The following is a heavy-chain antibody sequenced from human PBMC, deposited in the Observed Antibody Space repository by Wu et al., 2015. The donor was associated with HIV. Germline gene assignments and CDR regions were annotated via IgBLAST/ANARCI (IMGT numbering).Heavy chain of an antibody. J-gene: IGHJ6*02. D-gene: IGHD2-2*02. CDR2: VTPRGGK. CDR1: GHSFSDSY. Sequence: QVQLVQSGAEVKKPGASVKVSCRASGHSFSDSYMHWVRQTPGQGLEWMGWVTPRGGKNYAQKFQGRVTMTRDTMELSRLTSDDTAIYFCARVRGEYTYRSFALGMDVVGTKGQRSSSP. V-gene: IGHV1-2*02. CDR3: ARVRGEYTYRSFALGMDV.